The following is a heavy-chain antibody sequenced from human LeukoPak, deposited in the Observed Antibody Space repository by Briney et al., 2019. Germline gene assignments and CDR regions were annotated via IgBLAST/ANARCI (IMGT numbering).Heavy chain of an antibody. D-gene: IGHD5-12*01. CDR2: ISYDGRNK. CDR3: ANDRGYSHGFEY. CDR1: AFTFSSYG. V-gene: IGHV3-30*18. J-gene: IGHJ4*02. Sequence: PGRSLRLSCAASAFTFSSYGMHWVRQAPGKGLEWVAAISYDGRNKEYVDSVKGRFTISRDNSKNTLYLQMNSLRAEDTAVYYCANDRGYSHGFEYWGQGTQVTVSS.